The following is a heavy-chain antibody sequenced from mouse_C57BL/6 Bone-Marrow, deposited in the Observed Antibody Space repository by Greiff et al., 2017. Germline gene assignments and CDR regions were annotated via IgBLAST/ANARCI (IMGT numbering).Heavy chain of an antibody. CDR3: TRVMYYYGSSLRWYFDV. D-gene: IGHD1-1*01. CDR1: GFTFSSYA. J-gene: IGHJ1*03. Sequence: DVKLQESGEGLVKPGGSLKLSCAASGFTFSSYAMSWVRQPPEKRLEWVAYISSGGDYIYYADTVKGRFTISRDNARNTLYLQMSSLKSEDTAMYYCTRVMYYYGSSLRWYFDVWGTGTTVTVSS. CDR2: ISSGGDYI. V-gene: IGHV5-9-1*02.